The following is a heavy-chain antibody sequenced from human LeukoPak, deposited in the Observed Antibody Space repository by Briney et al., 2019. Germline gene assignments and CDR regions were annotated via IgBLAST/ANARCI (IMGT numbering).Heavy chain of an antibody. CDR3: GRGWPGYTSPLDY. J-gene: IGHJ4*02. CDR2: INQDGSEK. Sequence: GGSLRLSCAASGFTFSHHWMNWVRQAPGEGLKWVATINQDGSEKHYVDSVKGRFIISRDNAKNSLFLQMNSLRAEDTAVYYCGRGWPGYTSPLDYWGQGILVAVSS. D-gene: IGHD5-12*01. V-gene: IGHV3-7*01. CDR1: GFTFSHHW.